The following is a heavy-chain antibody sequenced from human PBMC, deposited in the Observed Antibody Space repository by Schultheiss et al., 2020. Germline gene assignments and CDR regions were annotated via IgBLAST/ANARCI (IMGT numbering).Heavy chain of an antibody. CDR1: GYSISSSNW. CDR3: ARGRLGAVSY. D-gene: IGHD2/OR15-2a*01. Sequence: SETLSLTCAVSGYSISSSNWWGWIRQPPGKGLEWIGQIHHSGSTNYNPSLKSRVTISVDTSKNQFSLKLSSVTAADTAVYYCARGRLGAVSYWGQGTLVTVSS. V-gene: IGHV4-28*03. J-gene: IGHJ4*02. CDR2: IHHSGST.